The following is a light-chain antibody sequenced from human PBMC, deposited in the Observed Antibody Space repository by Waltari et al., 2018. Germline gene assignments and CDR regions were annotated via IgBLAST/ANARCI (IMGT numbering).Light chain of an antibody. V-gene: IGLV2-23*01. J-gene: IGLJ1*01. CDR3: CSYAGGGTHV. CDR1: TSYIGHYKL. Sequence: QSALTQPASVSGSPGPSITTSCTGATSYIGHYKLVSWYQHHPGKAPKLLIYEANKRPSGISDRFSGSRSGSTASLTISGLQAEDEADYYCCSYAGGGTHVFGPGSRVTVL. CDR2: EAN.